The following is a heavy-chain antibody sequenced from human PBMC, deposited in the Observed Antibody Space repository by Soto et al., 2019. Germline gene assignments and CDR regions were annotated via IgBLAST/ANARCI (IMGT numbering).Heavy chain of an antibody. Sequence: SVKVSCKASGGTFSSYAISWVRQAPGQGLEWMGGIIPIFGTANYAQKFQGRVTITADESTSTAYTELSSLRSEDTAVYYCASTTRAKYDSSGIYGMDVWGQGTTVTVSS. CDR2: IIPIFGTA. J-gene: IGHJ6*02. V-gene: IGHV1-69*13. CDR3: ASTTRAKYDSSGIYGMDV. D-gene: IGHD3-22*01. CDR1: GGTFSSYA.